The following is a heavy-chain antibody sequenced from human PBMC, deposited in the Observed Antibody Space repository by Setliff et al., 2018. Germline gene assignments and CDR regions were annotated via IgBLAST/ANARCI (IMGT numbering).Heavy chain of an antibody. D-gene: IGHD1-1*01. CDR3: ASDWNDAVDY. CDR1: GFTFSTYW. Sequence: GGSLRLSCVTSGFTFSTYWMHWVRQAPGQGLVWVARISTDGSSITYADSVKGRFTISRDNARNTLYLQMNSLTAEDTAVYYCASDWNDAVDYWGQGTLVTVSS. CDR2: ISTDGSSI. V-gene: IGHV3-74*03. J-gene: IGHJ4*02.